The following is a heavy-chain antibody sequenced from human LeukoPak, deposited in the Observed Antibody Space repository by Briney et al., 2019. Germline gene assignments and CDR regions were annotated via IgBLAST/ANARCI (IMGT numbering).Heavy chain of an antibody. CDR2: ISGSGGST. J-gene: IGHJ4*02. V-gene: IGHV3-23*01. CDR1: GFTFRSYV. D-gene: IGHD3-10*01. Sequence: PGGSLRLSCAASGFTFRSYVMSWVRQAPGKGLERVSGISGSGGSTNYADSVKGRFTISRDNSKNTLYLQMNSLRAEDTAVYYCARPPRMVRGVYFDTWGRGTLVTVSS. CDR3: ARPPRMVRGVYFDT.